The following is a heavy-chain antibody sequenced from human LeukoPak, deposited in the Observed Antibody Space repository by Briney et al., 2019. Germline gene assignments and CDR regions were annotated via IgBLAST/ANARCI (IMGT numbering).Heavy chain of an antibody. J-gene: IGHJ4*02. CDR3: ARDQLSKQWLAYFDY. Sequence: SETLSLTCTVSGGSISGYYWSWIRQPPGKGLEWIGYIYYSGSTNYNPSLKSRVTISVDKSKNQFSLKLSSVTAADTAVYYCARDQLSKQWLAYFDYWGQGTLVTVSS. D-gene: IGHD6-19*01. V-gene: IGHV4-59*12. CDR2: IYYSGST. CDR1: GGSISGYY.